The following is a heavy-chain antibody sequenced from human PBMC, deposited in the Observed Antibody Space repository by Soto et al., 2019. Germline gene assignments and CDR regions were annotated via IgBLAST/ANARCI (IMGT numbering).Heavy chain of an antibody. CDR1: GFTFGDYA. D-gene: IGHD3-22*01. CDR3: TRGPSPPSYYYDSSGYRLAEDRAFDY. Sequence: PGGSLRLSCTASGFTFGDYAMSWVRQAPGKGLEWVGFIRSKAYGGTTEYAASVKGRFTISRDDSKSIAYLQMNSLKTEDTAVYYCTRGPSPPSYYYDSSGYRLAEDRAFDYWGQGTLVTVSS. CDR2: IRSKAYGGTT. V-gene: IGHV3-49*04. J-gene: IGHJ4*02.